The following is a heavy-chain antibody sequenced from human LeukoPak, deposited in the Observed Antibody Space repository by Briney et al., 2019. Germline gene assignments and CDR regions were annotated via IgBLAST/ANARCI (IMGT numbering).Heavy chain of an antibody. Sequence: GGSLRLSCAASGFTFSSYSMNWVRQAPGKGLEWVSSISSSSSYIYYADSVKGRFTISRDNAKNSLYLQMNSLRAEDTAVYYCARGRVVAAAGTNFDYWGQGTLVTVSS. J-gene: IGHJ4*02. CDR3: ARGRVVAAAGTNFDY. D-gene: IGHD6-13*01. CDR1: GFTFSSYS. V-gene: IGHV3-21*01. CDR2: ISSSSSYI.